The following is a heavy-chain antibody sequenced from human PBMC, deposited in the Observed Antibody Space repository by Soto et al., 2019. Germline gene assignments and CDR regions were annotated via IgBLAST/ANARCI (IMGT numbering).Heavy chain of an antibody. CDR2: ISAYNGNT. V-gene: IGHV1-18*01. J-gene: IGHJ6*02. CDR1: GYTFTSYG. CDR3: ARGGCGSVPHWDPYYYYGMDV. D-gene: IGHD6-19*01. Sequence: QVPLVQSGAEVKKPGASVKVSCKASGYTFTSYGISWVRQAPGQGLEWMGWISAYNGNTNYAQKLQGRVTMTTDTSTSTAYMELRSLRSDDTAVYYCARGGCGSVPHWDPYYYYGMDVWGQGTTVTVSS.